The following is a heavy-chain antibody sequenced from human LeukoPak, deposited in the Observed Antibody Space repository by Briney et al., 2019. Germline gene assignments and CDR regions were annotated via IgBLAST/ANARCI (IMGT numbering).Heavy chain of an antibody. D-gene: IGHD5-18*01. CDR3: ARDNGYSYGYRGNPPDY. J-gene: IGHJ4*02. CDR1: GFTFSSYS. V-gene: IGHV3-21*01. Sequence: GSLRLSCAASGFTFSSYSMNWVRQAPGKGLEWVSSISSSSSYIYYADSVKGRFTISRDNAKNSLYLQMNSLRAEDTAVYYCARDNGYSYGYRGNPPDYWGQGTLVTVSS. CDR2: ISSSSSYI.